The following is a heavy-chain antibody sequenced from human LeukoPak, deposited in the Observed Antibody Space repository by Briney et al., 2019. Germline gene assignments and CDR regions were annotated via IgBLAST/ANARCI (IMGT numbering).Heavy chain of an antibody. CDR2: IRYDGSKK. Sequence: GGSLRLSCAASGFSFSSYGMYWVRQAPGKGLEWVAFIRYDGSKKYYADSVKGRFTISRDNSKNTLYLQMNSLRAEDTAVYYCAKERSGAVIIGYFDYWGQGTLVTVSS. CDR1: GFSFSSYG. CDR3: AKERSGAVIIGYFDY. V-gene: IGHV3-30*02. J-gene: IGHJ4*02. D-gene: IGHD3-16*02.